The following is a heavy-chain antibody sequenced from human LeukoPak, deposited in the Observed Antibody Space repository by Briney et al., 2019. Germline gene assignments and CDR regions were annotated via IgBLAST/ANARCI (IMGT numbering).Heavy chain of an antibody. CDR2: INHSGST. D-gene: IGHD3-10*01. Sequence: PSETLSLTCAVYGGSFSGYYWSWIRHPPGKGLEWIGEINHSGSTNYNPSLKSRVTISVDTSKNQFSLKLSSVTAADTAVYYCARRLRGVIAVLNPWGQGTLVTVSS. J-gene: IGHJ5*02. CDR3: ARRLRGVIAVLNP. V-gene: IGHV4-34*01. CDR1: GGSFSGYY.